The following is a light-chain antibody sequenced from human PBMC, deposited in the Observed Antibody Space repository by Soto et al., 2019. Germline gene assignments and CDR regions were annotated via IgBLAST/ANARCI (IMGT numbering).Light chain of an antibody. J-gene: IGLJ3*02. CDR2: EVS. Sequence: QSALTQPPSASGSPGQSVTISCTGTSSDVGSYNYVSWYQQHPGKAPKLMFYEVSKRPSGVPDRFSGSKSGNTASLTVSGLQSEDEADYDCSSYAGSNNWVFGGGTKLTVL. V-gene: IGLV2-8*01. CDR1: SSDVGSYNY. CDR3: SSYAGSNNWV.